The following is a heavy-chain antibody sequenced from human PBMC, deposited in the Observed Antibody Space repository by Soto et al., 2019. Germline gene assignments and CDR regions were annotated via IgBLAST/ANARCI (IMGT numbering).Heavy chain of an antibody. V-gene: IGHV4-34*01. J-gene: IGHJ1*01. D-gene: IGHD3-10*01. CDR1: GGSFSGYY. Sequence: QVQLQQWGAGLLKPSETLSLTCAVYGGSFSGYYWSWIRQRPGRGLEWTEEMNHSGSTNYNPSLKSRVTIPVATSKNQFTQKLSSVTAADTAVYYCARGSYGSGSYNWGQGTLVTVSS. CDR3: ARGSYGSGSYN. CDR2: MNHSGST.